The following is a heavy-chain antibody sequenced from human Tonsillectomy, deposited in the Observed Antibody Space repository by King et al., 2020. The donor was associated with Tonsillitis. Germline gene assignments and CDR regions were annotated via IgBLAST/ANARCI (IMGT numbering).Heavy chain of an antibody. CDR1: GFTFSSYG. Sequence: VQLVESGGGVVQPGGSLRLSCAASGFTFSSYGMHWVRQAPGKGLEWVAFIRYDGSNKYYADSVKGRFTISRDNSKNTLYLQMNSLRAEDTAVYYCAKDIYGSVSYFPYYYYGMDVWGQGTTVTVSS. CDR2: IRYDGSNK. V-gene: IGHV3-30*02. CDR3: AKDIYGSVSYFPYYYYGMDV. D-gene: IGHD3-10*01. J-gene: IGHJ6*02.